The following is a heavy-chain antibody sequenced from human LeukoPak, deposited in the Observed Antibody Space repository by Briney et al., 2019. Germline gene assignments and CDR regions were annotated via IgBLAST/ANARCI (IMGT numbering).Heavy chain of an antibody. CDR1: GYTFTSYD. J-gene: IGHJ6*02. D-gene: IGHD5-12*01. CDR2: MNTNSGNT. Sequence: ASVKVSCKASGYTFTSYDINWVRQATGQGLEWMGWMNTNSGNTGYAQKFQGRVTMTRNTSISTAYMELSSLRSEDTAVYYCARGRGVATINVPWAYYYYYGMDVWGQGTTVTVSS. V-gene: IGHV1-8*01. CDR3: ARGRGVATINVPWAYYYYYGMDV.